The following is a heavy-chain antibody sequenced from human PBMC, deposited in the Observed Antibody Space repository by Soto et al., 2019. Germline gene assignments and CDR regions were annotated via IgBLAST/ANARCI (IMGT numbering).Heavy chain of an antibody. J-gene: IGHJ4*02. CDR2: ISGSGGTT. D-gene: IGHD6-19*01. CDR3: AMKEAGNRPFDY. Sequence: EVQLLESGGGLVQPGGSLRLSCAASGFSFSSYAMSWVRQAPGKGLEWVSAISGSGGTTYYADSVKGRLTISRDNSKNTLSLQINSLRAEDTAIYYCAMKEAGNRPFDYWCQGTLVTVSS. V-gene: IGHV3-23*01. CDR1: GFSFSSYA.